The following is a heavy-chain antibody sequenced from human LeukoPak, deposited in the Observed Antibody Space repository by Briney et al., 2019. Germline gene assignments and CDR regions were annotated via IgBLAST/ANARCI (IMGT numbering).Heavy chain of an antibody. V-gene: IGHV3-30*18. CDR3: AKAGYYYDGSGYAEYFQH. J-gene: IGHJ1*01. CDR1: GFTFSSYG. Sequence: GGSLRLSCAASGFTFSSYGMHWVRQAPGKGLEWVSVISYDGSNKYYADSVKGRFTISRDISKNTLYLQMNSLRAEDTAVYYCAKAGYYYDGSGYAEYFQHWGQGTLVTVSS. D-gene: IGHD3-22*01. CDR2: ISYDGSNK.